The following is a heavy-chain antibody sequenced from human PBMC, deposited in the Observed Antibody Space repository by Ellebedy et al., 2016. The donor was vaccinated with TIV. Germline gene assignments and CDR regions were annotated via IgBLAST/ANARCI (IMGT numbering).Heavy chain of an antibody. V-gene: IGHV1-2*02. CDR2: IDPNDGAT. J-gene: IGHJ4*02. CDR3: ARGPGVAVAYDY. D-gene: IGHD6-19*01. Sequence: ASVKVSCKASGYSFTGHYIHWVRQAPGQGLEWLGWIDPNDGATNYTQHFQDRVTLTRDTSISTAYMELSRLTSDDTAVYYCARGPGVAVAYDYWGQGTLVTVSS. CDR1: GYSFTGHY.